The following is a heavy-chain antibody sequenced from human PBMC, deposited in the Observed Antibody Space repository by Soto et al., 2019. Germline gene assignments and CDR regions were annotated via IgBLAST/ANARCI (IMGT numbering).Heavy chain of an antibody. D-gene: IGHD5-18*01. Sequence: QVHLVQSGADVRKPGASLKVSCKTSGYSFTDYYMHWVRQAPGQGLEWMGIINPSGGSTSYAQKFQGRVTMTRDTSTSTVYMELSSLRSEDTAVYYCARVPYSFGGMDVWGQGTTVTVSS. V-gene: IGHV1-46*01. CDR3: ARVPYSFGGMDV. J-gene: IGHJ6*02. CDR2: INPSGGST. CDR1: GYSFTDYY.